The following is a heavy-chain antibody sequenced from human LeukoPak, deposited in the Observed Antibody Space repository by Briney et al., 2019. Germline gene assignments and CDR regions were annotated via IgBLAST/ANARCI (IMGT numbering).Heavy chain of an antibody. CDR2: IKQDGSEK. Sequence: PGGSLRLSCAASGFTFSSYWMSWVRQAPGKGLEWVANIKQDGSEKYYVDSVKGRFTISRDNAKNSLYLQMDSLRAEDTAVYYCARVVSSGWSPHVDYWGQGTLVTVSS. J-gene: IGHJ4*02. CDR3: ARVVSSGWSPHVDY. V-gene: IGHV3-7*01. D-gene: IGHD6-19*01. CDR1: GFTFSSYW.